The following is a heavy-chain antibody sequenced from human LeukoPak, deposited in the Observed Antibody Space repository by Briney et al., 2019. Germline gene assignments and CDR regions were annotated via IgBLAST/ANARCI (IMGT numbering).Heavy chain of an antibody. CDR2: IYTSGST. CDR3: ARDLGSSWPDY. D-gene: IGHD6-13*01. V-gene: IGHV4-61*02. J-gene: IGHJ4*02. CDR1: GGSISSGSYY. Sequence: KPSQTLSLTCTVSGGSISSGSYYWSWIRQPAGKGLEWIGRIYTSGSTNYNPSLRSRVTISVDTSKNQFSLKLSSVTAADTAVYYCARDLGSSWPDYWGQGTLVTVSS.